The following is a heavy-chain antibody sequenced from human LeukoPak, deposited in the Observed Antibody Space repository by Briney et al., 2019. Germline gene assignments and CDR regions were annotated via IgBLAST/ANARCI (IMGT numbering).Heavy chain of an antibody. D-gene: IGHD3-3*01. CDR2: IYYIGST. CDR3: ARAGGIFGVFNHYSDY. V-gene: IGHV4-59*01. CDR1: GGSISSYY. Sequence: NPSETLSLTCTVSGGSISSYYWTWIRQPPGKGLEWIGYIYYIGSTNYNPSFKSRVTISVDTSMNHFSLKPTSVTAADTAVYYCARAGGIFGVFNHYSDYWGQGALVTVSS. J-gene: IGHJ4*02.